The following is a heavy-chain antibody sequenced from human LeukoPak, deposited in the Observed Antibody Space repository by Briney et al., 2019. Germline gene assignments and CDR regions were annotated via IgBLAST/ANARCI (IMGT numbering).Heavy chain of an antibody. Sequence: SQTLSLICTVSGDSISSSDYYWSWIRQPPGKGLEWIGYIYYSGSTYYNPSLKSRVTISVDTSKNQFSLKLSSVTAADTAVYYCARGAAPDSYNWYDPWGQGTLVTVSS. CDR3: ARGAAPDSYNWYDP. V-gene: IGHV4-30-4*01. CDR2: IYYSGST. J-gene: IGHJ5*02. CDR1: GDSISSSDYY. D-gene: IGHD6-25*01.